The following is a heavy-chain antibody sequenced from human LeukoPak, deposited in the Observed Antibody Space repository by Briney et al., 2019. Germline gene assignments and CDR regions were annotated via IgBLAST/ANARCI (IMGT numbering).Heavy chain of an antibody. CDR3: AREIFDYYYYGMDV. J-gene: IGHJ6*02. V-gene: IGHV4-59*01. Sequence: KPSETLSLTRTVSGGSISSYYWSWIRQPPGKGLEWIGYIYYSGSTNYNPSLKSRVTISVDTSKNQFSLKLSSVTAADTAVYYCAREIFDYYYYGMDVWGQGTTVTVSS. CDR1: GGSISSYY. CDR2: IYYSGST. D-gene: IGHD3-3*01.